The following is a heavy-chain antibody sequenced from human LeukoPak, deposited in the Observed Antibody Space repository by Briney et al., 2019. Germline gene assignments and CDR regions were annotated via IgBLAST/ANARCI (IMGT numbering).Heavy chain of an antibody. J-gene: IGHJ4*02. V-gene: IGHV3-23*01. Sequence: GGSLRLSCAASGFTFSSYAMSWVRQAPGKGLEWVSTISGSGGSTYYADSVKGRFTISRDKSKNTVYLQMNSLRAEDTAVYYCAKDGEFVRDSSGYYYPSDYWGQGTLVTVAS. D-gene: IGHD3-22*01. CDR2: ISGSGGST. CDR1: GFTFSSYA. CDR3: AKDGEFVRDSSGYYYPSDY.